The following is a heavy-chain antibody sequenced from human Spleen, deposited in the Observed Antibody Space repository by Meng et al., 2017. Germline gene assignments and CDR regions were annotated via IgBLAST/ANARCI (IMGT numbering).Heavy chain of an antibody. CDR3: ARQGENYYDSSGYFDY. CDR1: SGSFSGYY. Sequence: SETLSLTCAVYSGSFSGYYWSWIRQPPGKGLEWIGEINHSGSTNYNPSLKSRVTISVDTSKNQFSLKLSSVTAADTAVYYCARQGENYYDSSGYFDYWGQGTLVTVSS. D-gene: IGHD3-22*01. V-gene: IGHV4-34*01. J-gene: IGHJ4*02. CDR2: INHSGST.